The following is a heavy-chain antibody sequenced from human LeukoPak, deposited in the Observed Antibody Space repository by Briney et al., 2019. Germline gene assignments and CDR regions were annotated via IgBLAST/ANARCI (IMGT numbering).Heavy chain of an antibody. Sequence: GRSLRLSCAASGFTFSSYGMHWVRLAPGKGLEWVAVIWYDGSNKYYADSVKGRFTISRDNSKNTLYLQMNSLRAEDTAVYYCARDAGYSYGYLFDYWGQGTLVTVSS. CDR3: ARDAGYSYGYLFDY. J-gene: IGHJ4*02. CDR1: GFTFSSYG. V-gene: IGHV3-33*01. D-gene: IGHD5-18*01. CDR2: IWYDGSNK.